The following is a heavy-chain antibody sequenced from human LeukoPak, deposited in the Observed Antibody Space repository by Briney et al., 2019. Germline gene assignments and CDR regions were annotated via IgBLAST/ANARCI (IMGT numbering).Heavy chain of an antibody. CDR1: GGTFSSYA. V-gene: IGHV1-69*05. J-gene: IGHJ4*02. CDR2: IIPIFGTA. CDR3: ARVAEMATSFDY. Sequence: ASVKVSCKASGGTFSSYAISWVRQAPGQGLEWMGGIIPIFGTANYAQKFQGRVTITTDESTSTAYMELSSLRSEDTAVYYCARVAEMATSFDYWGQGTLVTVSS. D-gene: IGHD5-24*01.